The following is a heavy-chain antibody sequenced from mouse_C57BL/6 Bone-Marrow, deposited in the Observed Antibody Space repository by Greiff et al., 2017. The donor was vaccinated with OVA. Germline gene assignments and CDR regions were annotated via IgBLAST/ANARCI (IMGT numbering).Heavy chain of an antibody. V-gene: IGHV1-39*01. CDR1: GYSFTDYN. D-gene: IGHD1-1*01. Sequence: LVKPGASVKISCKASGYSFTDYNMNWVKQSNGKSLEWIGVINPNYGTTSYNQKFKGKATLTVDQSSSTAYMQLNSLTSEDSAVYYCARSDYGSSYWYFDVWGTGTTVTVSS. CDR3: ARSDYGSSYWYFDV. CDR2: INPNYGTT. J-gene: IGHJ1*03.